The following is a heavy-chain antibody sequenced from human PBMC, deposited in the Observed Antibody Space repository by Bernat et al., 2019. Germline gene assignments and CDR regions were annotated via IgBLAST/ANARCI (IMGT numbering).Heavy chain of an antibody. CDR3: AREGMAYCSSTSCPLDY. J-gene: IGHJ4*02. CDR2: ISGSSSYI. V-gene: IGHV3-21*05. D-gene: IGHD2-2*01. CDR1: GFTFSSYS. Sequence: EVQLVESGGGLVKPGGSLRLSCAAFGFTFSSYSMNWVRQAPGKGPEWVSYISGSSSYIYYADSVKGRFTISRDNAKNSLYLRMNSLRVEDTAVYYCAREGMAYCSSTSCPLDYWGQGTLVTVSS.